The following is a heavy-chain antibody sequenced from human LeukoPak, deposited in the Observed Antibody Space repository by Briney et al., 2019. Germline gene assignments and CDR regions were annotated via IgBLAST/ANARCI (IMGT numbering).Heavy chain of an antibody. CDR3: AREERESGGWDV. D-gene: IGHD1-1*01. CDR2: IKQDGSEK. V-gene: IGHV3-7*04. Sequence: GGSLRLSCAASRFTFSNYWMSWVRQARGKGLEWVANIKQDGSEKNYVGSVKGRFTISRDNAKNSLYLQMNSLRVEDTAVYYCAREERESGGWDVWGQGTTVTVSS. J-gene: IGHJ6*02. CDR1: RFTFSNYW.